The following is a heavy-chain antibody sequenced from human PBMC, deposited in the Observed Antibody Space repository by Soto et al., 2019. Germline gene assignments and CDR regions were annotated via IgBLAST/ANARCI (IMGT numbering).Heavy chain of an antibody. J-gene: IGHJ5*02. Sequence: EVQLVESGGGLVQPGGSLRLSCAASGFTVSNNYMSWVRQAPGKGLEYVSVIYSGGGTYYADSVKGRFTISRDNSKNTLCLQMNSLGAEDTAVYYCARSPTRTNYADYFDPWGQGTLVTVSS. V-gene: IGHV3-66*01. CDR1: GFTVSNNY. CDR2: IYSGGGT. D-gene: IGHD4-17*01. CDR3: ARSPTRTNYADYFDP.